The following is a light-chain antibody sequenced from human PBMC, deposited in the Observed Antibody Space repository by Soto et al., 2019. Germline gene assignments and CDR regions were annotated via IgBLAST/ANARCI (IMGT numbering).Light chain of an antibody. CDR3: QSYDSSLGVV. CDR2: GNS. Sequence: QSVLTQPPSASGAPGQRVTLTCTGSSSNIGAGYDVHWYQQLPGTAPKLLIYGNSNRPSGVPDRFSGSKSGTSASLAITGLQAEDEADYYCQSYDSSLGVVFGTGTKVTVL. J-gene: IGLJ1*01. V-gene: IGLV1-40*01. CDR1: SSNIGAGYD.